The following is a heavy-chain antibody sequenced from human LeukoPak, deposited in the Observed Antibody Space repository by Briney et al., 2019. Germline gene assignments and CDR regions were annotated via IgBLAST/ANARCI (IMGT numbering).Heavy chain of an antibody. CDR1: GFSFSIYP. D-gene: IGHD6-19*01. Sequence: GGSLRLSCAASGFSFSIYPMSWARQAPRKGLQWFSRISADSSTTNYADSPKGRVTVSRDNSKSPLYLQLNSLRAEDTAVYYCATLMYTSGRQGFDSWGQGTRVTVSS. V-gene: IGHV3-23*01. CDR2: ISADSSTT. J-gene: IGHJ4*02. CDR3: ATLMYTSGRQGFDS.